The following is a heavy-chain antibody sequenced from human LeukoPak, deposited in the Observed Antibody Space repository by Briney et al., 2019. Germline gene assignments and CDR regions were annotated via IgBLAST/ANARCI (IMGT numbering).Heavy chain of an antibody. Sequence: ASVKVSCKVSGYSVTELSMHWVRQAPGLGLEWMGGFNREDAAPIYAQQFQGRVIMTEDTSTDTAYMELSSLRSEDTALYYCATLDSYYDKSGRPLLPDWGQGTLVTVSS. J-gene: IGHJ4*02. CDR3: ATLDSYYDKSGRPLLPD. CDR1: GYSVTELS. D-gene: IGHD3-22*01. V-gene: IGHV1-24*01. CDR2: FNREDAAP.